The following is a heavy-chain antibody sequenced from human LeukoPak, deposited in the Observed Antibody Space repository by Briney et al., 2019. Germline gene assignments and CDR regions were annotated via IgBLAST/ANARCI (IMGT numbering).Heavy chain of an antibody. Sequence: SETLSLTCTVSGGSIGSGGYYWSWIRQHPGKGLEWIGYIYYSRSTYYNPSLKSRVTISVDTSKNQFSLKLSSVTAADTAVYYCARGSAVAGYYYYGMDVWGQGTTVTVSS. D-gene: IGHD6-19*01. V-gene: IGHV4-31*03. CDR3: ARGSAVAGYYYYGMDV. CDR1: GGSIGSGGYY. CDR2: IYYSRST. J-gene: IGHJ6*02.